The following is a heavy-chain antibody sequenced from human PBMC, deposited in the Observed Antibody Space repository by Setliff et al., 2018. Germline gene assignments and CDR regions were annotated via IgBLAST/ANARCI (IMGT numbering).Heavy chain of an antibody. Sequence: PSETLSLTCSASGDSISTSSYYWSWIRQPPGKGLEWIGEINHSGSTNYNPSLKSRVTMSVDTSKNQFSLNLSSVTAADTAVYYCARGFWSGYYLRDGRWFDPWGQGTLVTVSS. CDR1: GDSISTSSYY. D-gene: IGHD3-3*01. CDR2: INHSGST. V-gene: IGHV4-39*07. CDR3: ARGFWSGYYLRDGRWFDP. J-gene: IGHJ5*02.